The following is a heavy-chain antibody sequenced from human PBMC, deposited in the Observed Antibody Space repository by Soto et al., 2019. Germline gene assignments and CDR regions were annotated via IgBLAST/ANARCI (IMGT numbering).Heavy chain of an antibody. CDR2: ISAYNGNT. D-gene: IGHD3-9*01. CDR1: GYTFTGYG. V-gene: IGHV1-18*01. Sequence: GASVKVSFKASGYTFTGYGISWVLQAPGQGLEWMGCISAYNGNTNYAQKLQGRVTMTTDTSTSTAYMELRSLRSDDTAVYYCARDFDILTGYPDYWGQGTLVTVSS. J-gene: IGHJ4*02. CDR3: ARDFDILTGYPDY.